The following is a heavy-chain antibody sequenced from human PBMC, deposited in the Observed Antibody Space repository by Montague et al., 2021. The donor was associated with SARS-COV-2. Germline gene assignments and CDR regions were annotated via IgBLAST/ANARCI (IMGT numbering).Heavy chain of an antibody. D-gene: IGHD3-3*01. V-gene: IGHV4-39*01. Sequence: SETLSLTCTVSGASISSRSYYWGWIRQPPGKGLEWIGFKYYSGSTYYNPTLKSRVTISVDTSKNQFSLKLSSVTAADTAVYYCATLPSRIPIFGVVQGYYFDDWGQGTLVTVSS. CDR3: ATLPSRIPIFGVVQGYYFDD. J-gene: IGHJ4*02. CDR1: GASISSRSYY. CDR2: KYYSGST.